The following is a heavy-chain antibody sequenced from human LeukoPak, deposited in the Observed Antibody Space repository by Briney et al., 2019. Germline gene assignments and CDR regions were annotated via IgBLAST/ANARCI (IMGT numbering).Heavy chain of an antibody. CDR2: ISYDGSNK. CDR3: EGGGYYYYYMDV. J-gene: IGHJ6*03. CDR1: GFTFSSYA. Sequence: PGRSLRLSCAASGFTFSSYAMHWVRQAPGKGLEWVAVISYDGSNKYYADSVKGRFTISRDNSKNTLYLQMNSLRAEDTAVYYCEGGGYYYYYMDVWGKGTTVTVSS. V-gene: IGHV3-30-3*01. D-gene: IGHD3-16*01.